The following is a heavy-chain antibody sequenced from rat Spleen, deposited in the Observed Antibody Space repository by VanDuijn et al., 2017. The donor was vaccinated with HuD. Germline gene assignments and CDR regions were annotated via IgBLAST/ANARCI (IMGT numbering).Heavy chain of an antibody. CDR2: ISTSGSRT. V-gene: IGHV5S11*01. CDR1: GFIFSNYA. CDR3: ARHNSGYGVMDA. D-gene: IGHD4-3*01. J-gene: IGHJ4*01. Sequence: EVQLVESGGGLVQPGRSMKLSCAASGFIFSNYAMAWVRQAPKKGLDWVATISTSGSRTYYPDSVKGRFTISRDNAKSTLYLQMDSLRSEETATYYCARHNSGYGVMDAWGQGASVTVSS.